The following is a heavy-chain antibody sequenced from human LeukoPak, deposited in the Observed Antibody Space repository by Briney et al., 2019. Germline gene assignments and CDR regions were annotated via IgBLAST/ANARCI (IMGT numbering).Heavy chain of an antibody. CDR2: IYTSGST. D-gene: IGHD3-3*01. CDR3: AREGRSIFGVANKPFDY. J-gene: IGHJ4*02. CDR1: GGSISSYY. Sequence: PSETLSLTCTVSGGSISSYYWSWIRQPAGKGLEWIGRIYTSGSTNYNPSLKSRVTMSVDTSKNQFSLKLSSVTAADTAVCYCAREGRSIFGVANKPFDYWGQGTLVTVSS. V-gene: IGHV4-4*07.